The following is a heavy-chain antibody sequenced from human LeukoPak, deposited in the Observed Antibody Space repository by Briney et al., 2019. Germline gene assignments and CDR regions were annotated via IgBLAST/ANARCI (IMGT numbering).Heavy chain of an antibody. CDR3: AELGITMIGGV. D-gene: IGHD3-10*02. CDR1: GFTFSTYS. V-gene: IGHV3-7*01. J-gene: IGHJ6*04. Sequence: GGSLRLSCAASGFTFSTYSMNWVRQAPGKGLEWVANINEDGSEKYYLDSVKGRFIISRDNAKNSVYLQMNSLRAEDTAVYYCAELGITMIGGVWGKGTTVTISS. CDR2: INEDGSEK.